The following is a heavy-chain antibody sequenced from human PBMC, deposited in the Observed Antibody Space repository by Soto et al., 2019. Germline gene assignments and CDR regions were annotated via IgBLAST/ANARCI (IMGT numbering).Heavy chain of an antibody. V-gene: IGHV4-59*01. J-gene: IGHJ6*02. CDR3: ARDKGRYDYGMDV. CDR2: IFYSGST. CDR1: GASISSYY. Sequence: PSETLSLTCTVSGASISSYYWAWIRQPPGKGLEWIGYIFYSGSTKYNPSLKSRVTISVGTSKSHFSLNLTSVTAADTAVYYCARDKGRYDYGMDVWGQGTTVTVYS. D-gene: IGHD3-9*01.